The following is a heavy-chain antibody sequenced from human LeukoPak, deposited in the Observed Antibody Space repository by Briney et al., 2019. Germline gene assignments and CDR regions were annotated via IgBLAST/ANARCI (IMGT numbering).Heavy chain of an antibody. CDR1: EASIIGYY. V-gene: IGHV4-59*01. D-gene: IGHD5-12*01. Sequence: PSETLSLTCTISEASIIGYYWSWLRQSPGQGLEWIGYVYYSGSTNYNPSLESRVTISIDTSKNQFSLNLTSVSAADTAVYYCASGWLRYYYFDNWGPGILVTVSS. CDR3: ASGWLRYYYFDN. J-gene: IGHJ4*02. CDR2: VYYSGST.